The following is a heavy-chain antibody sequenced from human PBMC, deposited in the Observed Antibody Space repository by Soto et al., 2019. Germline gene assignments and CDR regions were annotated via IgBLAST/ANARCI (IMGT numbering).Heavy chain of an antibody. J-gene: IGHJ4*02. CDR2: IVVGSGNT. V-gene: IGHV1-58*01. CDR1: GFTFTSSA. Sequence: ASVKVSCKASGFTFTSSAVQWVRQARGQRLEWIGWIVVGSGNTNYAQKFRERVTITRDMSTSTAYMELSSLRSEDTAVYYCAAGDNWNYFDYWGQGTLVTVSS. D-gene: IGHD1-20*01. CDR3: AAGDNWNYFDY.